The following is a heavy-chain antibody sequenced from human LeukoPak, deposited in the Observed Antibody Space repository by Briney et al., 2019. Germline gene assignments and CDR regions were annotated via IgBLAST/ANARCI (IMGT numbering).Heavy chain of an antibody. J-gene: IGHJ6*03. D-gene: IGHD5-18*01. Sequence: PGGSLRLSCAASGFTFSSYSMNWVRQAPGTGLEWVSYISSSSSTIYYADSVKGRFTISRDNSKNTLYLQMNSLRAEDTAVYYCARGADTAMVTFYYYYYMDVWGKGTTVTVSS. CDR3: ARGADTAMVTFYYYYYMDV. V-gene: IGHV3-48*01. CDR1: GFTFSSYS. CDR2: ISSSSSTI.